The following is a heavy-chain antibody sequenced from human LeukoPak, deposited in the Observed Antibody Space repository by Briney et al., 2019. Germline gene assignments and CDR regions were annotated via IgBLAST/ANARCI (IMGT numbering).Heavy chain of an antibody. CDR3: AKDHAPYSPAFDD. CDR2: ISGSGDTT. CDR1: GFTFSSFE. Sequence: GGSLRLSCAASGFTFSSFEMNWVRQAPGKGLEWVSYISGSGDTTYYADNVRGRFTVSRDNAKNSLFLQMTSLRAEDTALYYCAKDHAPYSPAFDDWGQGTLVTVSS. J-gene: IGHJ4*02. V-gene: IGHV3-48*03. D-gene: IGHD4-11*01.